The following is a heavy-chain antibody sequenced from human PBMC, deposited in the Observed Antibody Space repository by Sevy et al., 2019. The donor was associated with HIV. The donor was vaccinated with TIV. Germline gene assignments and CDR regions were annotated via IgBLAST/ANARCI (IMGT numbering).Heavy chain of an antibody. CDR2: FDPEDGER. D-gene: IGHD2-15*01. Sequence: ASVKVSCKVSGYTLTKLSMHWVRQAPGKGLEWMGSFDPEDGERIYAQKFQGRITMTEDTSTDTAYMDRRSLKSDDTAVYYCATTREYYQGKSGYFDYWGQGALVTVSS. J-gene: IGHJ4*02. V-gene: IGHV1-24*01. CDR1: GYTLTKLS. CDR3: ATTREYYQGKSGYFDY.